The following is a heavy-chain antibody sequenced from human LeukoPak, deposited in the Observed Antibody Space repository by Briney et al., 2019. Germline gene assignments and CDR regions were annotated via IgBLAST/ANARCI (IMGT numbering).Heavy chain of an antibody. J-gene: IGHJ6*03. CDR1: GGSFIGFH. CDR3: ARGGWGGSSWYRVDYYYYYMDV. Sequence: SETLSLTCAVYGGSFIGFHWNWIRQAPGKGLEWIGDINHSGSTNYNPSLTSRVTISVDPSKNQFSLNLSSVTAADTAVYYCARGGWGGSSWYRVDYYYYYMDVWGKGTTVTVSS. V-gene: IGHV4-34*01. CDR2: INHSGST. D-gene: IGHD6-13*01.